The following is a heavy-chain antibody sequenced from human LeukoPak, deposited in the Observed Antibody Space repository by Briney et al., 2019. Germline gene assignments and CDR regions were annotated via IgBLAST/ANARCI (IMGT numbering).Heavy chain of an antibody. D-gene: IGHD3-3*01. Sequence: PGGSLRLFWAASQFTFSTCHLNWVRQAPGRGLEWVAFIRYDGSNKYYADSVKGRFTIARDNSKNTMYLQMNSLRAEDTAVYYCAKDDQYYDFWSGYSQSPVHYYYMDVWGKGTTVTVSS. CDR2: IRYDGSNK. J-gene: IGHJ6*03. V-gene: IGHV3-30*02. CDR1: QFTFSTCH. CDR3: AKDDQYYDFWSGYSQSPVHYYYMDV.